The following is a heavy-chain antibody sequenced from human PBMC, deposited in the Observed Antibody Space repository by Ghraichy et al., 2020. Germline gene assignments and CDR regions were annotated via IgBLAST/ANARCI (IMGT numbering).Heavy chain of an antibody. D-gene: IGHD3-10*01. J-gene: IGHJ4*02. CDR2: VSYDGNEA. CDR3: ARNSGSGNPYFIDH. Sequence: SCVTSGFIFRNFAMHWVRLAPGKGLEWVALVSYDGNEAFFSDSVRGRFSISRDNSANILYLEMSRLTVEDTALYYCARNSGSGNPYFIDHWGQGTAVTVSS. V-gene: IGHV3-33*05. CDR1: GFIFRNFA.